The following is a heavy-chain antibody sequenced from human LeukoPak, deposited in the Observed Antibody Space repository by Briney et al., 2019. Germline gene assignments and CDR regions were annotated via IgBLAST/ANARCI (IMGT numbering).Heavy chain of an antibody. CDR3: AKFARIVVVPAAPLA. CDR1: GFTFNSYA. V-gene: IGHV3-23*01. J-gene: IGHJ5*02. CDR2: VSDSGGST. Sequence: PGGSLRLSCAASGFTFNSYAMTWVRQAPGKELEWVSTVSDSGGSTYYADSVKGRFTISRDNSKNTLYLQMNSLRAEDTAVYYCAKFARIVVVPAAPLAWGQGTLVTVSS. D-gene: IGHD2-2*01.